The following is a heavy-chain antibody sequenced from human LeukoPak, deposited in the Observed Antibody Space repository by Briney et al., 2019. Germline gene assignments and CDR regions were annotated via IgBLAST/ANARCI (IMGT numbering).Heavy chain of an antibody. V-gene: IGHV3-30-3*01. D-gene: IGHD3-3*01. CDR3: AKDRDFSYYYGMDV. J-gene: IGHJ6*02. CDR2: ISYDGSNK. Sequence: GRSLRLSCAASGFTFSSYAMHWVRQAPGKGLEWVAVISYDGSNKYYADSVKGRFTISRDNSKNALFLQMNSLRAEDTAVYYCAKDRDFSYYYGMDVWGQGTTVTVSS. CDR1: GFTFSSYA.